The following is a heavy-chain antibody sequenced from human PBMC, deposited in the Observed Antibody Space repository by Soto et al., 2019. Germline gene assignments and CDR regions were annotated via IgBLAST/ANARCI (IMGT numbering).Heavy chain of an antibody. CDR2: IYSGGST. Sequence: GSLRLSCAASGFTVSSNYMSWVRQAPGKGLEWVSVIYSGGSTYYADSVKGRFTISRDNSKNTLYLQMNSLRAEDTAVYYCARGPDYYDSSGYVPNYYYYGMDVWGQGTTVTVSS. V-gene: IGHV3-53*01. CDR3: ARGPDYYDSSGYVPNYYYYGMDV. D-gene: IGHD3-22*01. J-gene: IGHJ6*02. CDR1: GFTVSSNY.